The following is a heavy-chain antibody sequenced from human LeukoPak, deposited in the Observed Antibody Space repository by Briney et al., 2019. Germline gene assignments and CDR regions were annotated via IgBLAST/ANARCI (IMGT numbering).Heavy chain of an antibody. D-gene: IGHD6-25*01. CDR2: IRYDGSNK. J-gene: IGHJ4*02. V-gene: IGHV3-30*02. CDR3: AKFAATTMGY. CDR1: GFTFSSYG. Sequence: GGSLRLSCAASGFTFSSYGMHWVRQAPGKGLEWVAFIRYDGSNKYYAESVKGRFTTSRDNSKNRLYLQMNSLRAEDTAVYYCAKFAATTMGYWGKGTLVTVSS.